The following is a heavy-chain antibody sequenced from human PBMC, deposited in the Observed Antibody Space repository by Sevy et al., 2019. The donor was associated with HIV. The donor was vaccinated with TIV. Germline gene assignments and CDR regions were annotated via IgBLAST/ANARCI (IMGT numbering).Heavy chain of an antibody. CDR2: INHSGST. Sequence: AENLSLTCAVYGGSFSGYYWSWIRQPPGKGLEWIGEINHSGSTNYNPSLKSRVTISVDTSKNQFSLKLSSVTAADTAVYYCARAGGAASAFDIWGQGTMVPVSS. CDR3: ARAGGAASAFDI. D-gene: IGHD1-26*01. CDR1: GGSFSGYY. J-gene: IGHJ3*02. V-gene: IGHV4-34*01.